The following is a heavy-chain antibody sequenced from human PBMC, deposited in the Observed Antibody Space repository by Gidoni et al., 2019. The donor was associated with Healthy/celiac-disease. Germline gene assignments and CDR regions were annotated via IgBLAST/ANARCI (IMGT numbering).Heavy chain of an antibody. J-gene: IGHJ5*02. CDR2: ISSSSSTI. CDR1: GFTFSSYS. Sequence: EVQLVESGGGLVQPGGSLRLSCAASGFTFSSYSMNWVRQAPGKGLEWVSYISSSSSTIYYADSVKGRFTISRDNAKNSLYLQMNSLRAEDTAVYYCALLWTLRGVSGDWFDPWGQGTLVTVSS. D-gene: IGHD3-10*01. CDR3: ALLWTLRGVSGDWFDP. V-gene: IGHV3-48*04.